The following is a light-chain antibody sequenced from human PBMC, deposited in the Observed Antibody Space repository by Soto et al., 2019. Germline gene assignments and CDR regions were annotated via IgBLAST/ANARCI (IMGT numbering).Light chain of an antibody. CDR1: QSVSSN. CDR3: KQYDNWPLT. J-gene: IGKJ4*01. CDR2: GAS. Sequence: ETVMTQSPATLSVSPGERATLSCRASQSVSSNLAWYQQKPGQAPRFLIYGASTRATGIQARFSGSGSGTEFTLTIRSLQSEDFAVYYCKQYDNWPLTFGGGTKVDIK. V-gene: IGKV3-15*01.